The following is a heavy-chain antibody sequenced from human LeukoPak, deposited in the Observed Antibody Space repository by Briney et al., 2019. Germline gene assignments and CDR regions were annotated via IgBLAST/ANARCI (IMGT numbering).Heavy chain of an antibody. CDR1: GDFISSSRYY. J-gene: IGHJ6*03. V-gene: IGHV4-39*01. CDR3: ARHDSDGYNSYYYMDV. Sequence: SETLSLTCIVSGDFISSSRYYWGWIRQPPGKGLEWIGSIYYSGSTYYNPSLKSRVTISVDTSKNQFSLKLSSVTAADTAVYYCARHDSDGYNSYYYMDVWGKGTTVTISS. D-gene: IGHD5-24*01. CDR2: IYYSGST.